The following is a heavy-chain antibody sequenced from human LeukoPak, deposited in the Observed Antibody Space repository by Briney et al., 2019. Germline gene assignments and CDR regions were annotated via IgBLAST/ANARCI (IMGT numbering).Heavy chain of an antibody. CDR2: IYHSGST. CDR3: ARESGYQLLGVYYYYYGMDV. J-gene: IGHJ6*02. V-gene: IGHV4-30-4*01. CDR1: GGSISSGDYY. D-gene: IGHD2-2*01. Sequence: PSETLSLTCTVSGGSISSGDYYWTWIRQPPGKGLEWIGYIYHSGSTHYNSSLKSRLTISVDTSKNQFSLKLSSVTAADTAVYYCARESGYQLLGVYYYYYGMDVWGQGTTVTVSS.